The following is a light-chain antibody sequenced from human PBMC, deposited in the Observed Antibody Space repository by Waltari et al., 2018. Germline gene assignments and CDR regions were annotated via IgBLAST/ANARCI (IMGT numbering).Light chain of an antibody. J-gene: IGLJ3*02. CDR2: DNN. V-gene: IGLV1-51*01. CDR1: PFNIGYTY. Sequence: QSVLTQPPSVSAAPGQRVTISCSGGPFNIGYTYVSWYQQLPGTAPKRLLYDNNKRPSGIPDRFSGSKSGTSATLGITGLQTGDEADYYCGTWDTSLNSGVFGGGTKLTVL. CDR3: GTWDTSLNSGV.